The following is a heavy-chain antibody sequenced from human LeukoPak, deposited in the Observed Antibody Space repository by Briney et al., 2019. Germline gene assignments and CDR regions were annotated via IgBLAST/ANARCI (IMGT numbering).Heavy chain of an antibody. V-gene: IGHV1-18*01. CDR2: ISAYNGNT. CDR1: GYTFTSYG. CDR3: ARVLITIFGVAPYYGMDV. Sequence: ASVKVSCKASGYTFTSYGISWVRQAPGQGLEWMGWISAYNGNTNYAQKLQDRVTMTTDTSTSTAYMELRSLRSDDTAVYYCARVLITIFGVAPYYGMDVWGQGTTVTVSS. D-gene: IGHD3-3*01. J-gene: IGHJ6*02.